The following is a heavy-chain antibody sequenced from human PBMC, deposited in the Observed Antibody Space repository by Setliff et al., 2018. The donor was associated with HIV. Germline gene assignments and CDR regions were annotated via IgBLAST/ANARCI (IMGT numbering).Heavy chain of an antibody. J-gene: IGHJ5*02. CDR3: ASLPVAGVDWLDP. CDR1: GGAFNTSSSY. V-gene: IGHV4-39*01. CDR2: IFYSGST. Sequence: SETLSLTCTVSGGAFNTSSSYWGWIRQPPGKGLEYIGGIFYSGSTYYNPSLKSRVIISVDTSKNQFSLKLGSVTAADTAVYYCASLPVAGVDWLDPWGQGTLVTVSS. D-gene: IGHD6-19*01.